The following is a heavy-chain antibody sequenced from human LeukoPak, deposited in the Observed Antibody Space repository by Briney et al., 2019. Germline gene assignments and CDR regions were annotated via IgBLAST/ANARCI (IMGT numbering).Heavy chain of an antibody. V-gene: IGHV3-7*01. Sequence: GGSLRPSCAASGFLFSRYWMSWVRQAPGKGLEWVANIKEDGSEKYYVESMKGRFTISRDNVKNSLYLQINSLRAEDTAVYYCARDSFETDIDYWGQGTLVTVSS. J-gene: IGHJ4*02. CDR1: GFLFSRYW. CDR2: IKEDGSEK. D-gene: IGHD1-14*01. CDR3: ARDSFETDIDY.